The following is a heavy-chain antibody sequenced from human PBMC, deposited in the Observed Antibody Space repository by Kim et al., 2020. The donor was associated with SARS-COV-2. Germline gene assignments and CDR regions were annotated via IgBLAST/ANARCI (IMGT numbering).Heavy chain of an antibody. V-gene: IGHV5-10-1*01. J-gene: IGHJ3*02. CDR2: IDPSDSYT. CDR1: GYSFTSYW. CDR3: ARHRAWYPSSGYYWGRDACDI. Sequence: GESLKISCKGSGYSFTSYWISWVRQMPGKGLEWMGRIDPSDSYTNYSPSFQGHVTISADKSISTAYLQWSSLKASDTAMYYCARHRAWYPSSGYYWGRDACDIWGQGTMVTVSS. D-gene: IGHD3-22*01.